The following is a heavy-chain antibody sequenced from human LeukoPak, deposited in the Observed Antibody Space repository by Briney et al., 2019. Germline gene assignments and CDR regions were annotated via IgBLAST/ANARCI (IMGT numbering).Heavy chain of an antibody. CDR1: GVSISGYH. D-gene: IGHD3-3*01. J-gene: IGHJ4*02. CDR3: ARGPEWYYFDY. CDR2: IYDSGSA. V-gene: IGHV4-59*08. Sequence: SETLSLTCTVSGVSISGYHCSWIRQSPGEGLEWIGCIYDSGSAIYSPSLKSRVTISVDTSKNQFSLRLGSVTAADTAVYYCARGPEWYYFDYWGQGTLVTVS.